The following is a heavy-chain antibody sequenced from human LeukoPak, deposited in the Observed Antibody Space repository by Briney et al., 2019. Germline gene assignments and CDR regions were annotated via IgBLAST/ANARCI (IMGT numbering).Heavy chain of an antibody. CDR2: IYTSGST. J-gene: IGHJ4*02. V-gene: IGHV4-61*02. CDR3: ARAAIASFFDY. D-gene: IGHD3-3*02. Sequence: SETLSLTCTVSGGSISSGSFYWSWIRQPAGKGLEWIGRIYTSGSTNYNPSLKSRVTISVDTSKNQFSLKLSSVTAADTAVYYCARAAIASFFDYWGQGTLVTVSS. CDR1: GGSISSGSFY.